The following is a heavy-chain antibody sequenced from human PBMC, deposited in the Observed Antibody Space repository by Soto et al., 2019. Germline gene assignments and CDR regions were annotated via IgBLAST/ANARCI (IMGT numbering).Heavy chain of an antibody. CDR3: TTGATFSSSSWYYFHS. Sequence: PPGVPAGISYPNACMTWVRQAPGKGLECVGRIKTKTDGRTEDYAARVKGSFRISRYDVENTLYLQMNSLKTEDKAVYYCTTGATFSSSSWYYFHSWSQGTPVTVSS. V-gene: IGHV3-15*01. CDR2: IKTKTDGRTE. J-gene: IGHJ4*02. CDR1: GISYPNAC. D-gene: IGHD6-13*01.